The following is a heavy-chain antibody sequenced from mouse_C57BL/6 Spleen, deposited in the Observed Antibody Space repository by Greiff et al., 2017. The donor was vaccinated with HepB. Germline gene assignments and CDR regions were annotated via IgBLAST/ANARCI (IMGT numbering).Heavy chain of an antibody. D-gene: IGHD2-2*01. CDR1: GYTFTSYW. V-gene: IGHV1-69*01. Sequence: VKLMESGAELVMPGASVKLSCKASGYTFTSYWMHWVKQRPGQGLEWIGEIDPSDSYTNYNQKFKGKSTLTVDKSSSTAYMQLSSLTSEDSAVYYCARYGYDGGDFDYWGQGTTLTVSS. CDR3: ARYGYDGGDFDY. J-gene: IGHJ2*01. CDR2: IDPSDSYT.